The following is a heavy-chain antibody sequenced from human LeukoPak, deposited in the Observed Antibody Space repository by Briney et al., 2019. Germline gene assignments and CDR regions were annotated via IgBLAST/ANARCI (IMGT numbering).Heavy chain of an antibody. CDR2: AGWAGGTT. CDR1: GFTFDRYT. CDR3: AKDDIYYGSGRRGDY. D-gene: IGHD3-10*01. J-gene: IGHJ4*02. Sequence: GGSLRLSCATSGFTFDRYTIHWVRQAPGKGLEWVSLAGWAGGTTYYSDSVRGRFTISRDNSENTLYLQMNSLRAEDTAVYYCAKDDIYYGSGRRGDYWGQGTLVTVSS. V-gene: IGHV3-43*01.